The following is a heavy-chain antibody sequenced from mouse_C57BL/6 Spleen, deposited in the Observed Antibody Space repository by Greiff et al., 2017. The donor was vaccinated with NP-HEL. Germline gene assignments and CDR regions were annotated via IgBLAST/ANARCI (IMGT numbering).Heavy chain of an antibody. CDR1: GYTFTSYW. J-gene: IGHJ4*01. D-gene: IGHD1-1*01. CDR2: INPSNGGT. V-gene: IGHV1-53*01. CDR3: ARHLITTVVGHYAMDY. Sequence: VQLQQPGTELVKPGASVKLSCKASGYTFTSYWMHWVKQRPGQGLEWIGNINPSNGGTNYNEKFKSKATLTVDKSSSTAYMPLSSLTSEDSEVYYCARHLITTVVGHYAMDYWGQGTSVTVSS.